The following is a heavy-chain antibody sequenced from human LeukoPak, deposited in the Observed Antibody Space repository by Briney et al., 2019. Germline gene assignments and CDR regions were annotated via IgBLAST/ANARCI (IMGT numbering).Heavy chain of an antibody. CDR2: ISGSGGST. J-gene: IGHJ4*02. CDR1: GFTFSSYA. CDR3: AKALLGYCSSTSCYTTYYFDY. D-gene: IGHD2-2*02. Sequence: GGSLRLSCAASGFTFSSYAMSWVRQAPGKGLEWVSAISGSGGSTYYADSVKGRFTISRDNSKNTLYLQMNSLRAEDTAVYYCAKALLGYCSSTSCYTTYYFDYWGQGTLVTVSS. V-gene: IGHV3-23*01.